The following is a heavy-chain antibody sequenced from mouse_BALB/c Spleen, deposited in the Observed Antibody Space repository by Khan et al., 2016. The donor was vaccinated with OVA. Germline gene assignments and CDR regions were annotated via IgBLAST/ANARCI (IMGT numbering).Heavy chain of an antibody. CDR3: AMEFHYYGSRGAMDN. Sequence: QVRLQQSGAELARPGASVKMSCKASGYTFTSYTMHWVKQRPGQGLEWIGYIIPSTVYTNYNQKFKDKATLTADKSSSTAYMQLSSLTSEDSAVYYAAMEFHYYGSRGAMDNWGQGTSVTVSS. CDR1: GYTFTSYT. J-gene: IGHJ4*01. CDR2: IIPSTVYT. D-gene: IGHD1-1*01. V-gene: IGHV1-4*01.